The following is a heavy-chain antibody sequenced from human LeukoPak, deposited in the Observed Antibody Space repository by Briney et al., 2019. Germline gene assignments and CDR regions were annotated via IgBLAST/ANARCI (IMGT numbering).Heavy chain of an antibody. J-gene: IGHJ3*02. D-gene: IGHD3-22*01. CDR1: GFTFNTYA. Sequence: GGSLRLSCAASGFTFNTYAMNWVRQAPGKGLEWVSVISVSGYSTYYADSVKGRFTISRDNSKNTLHLQMHSLRAEDTAVYYCAKNLDSNSYHTDDAFDIWGHGTVVTVSS. V-gene: IGHV3-23*01. CDR2: ISVSGYST. CDR3: AKNLDSNSYHTDDAFDI.